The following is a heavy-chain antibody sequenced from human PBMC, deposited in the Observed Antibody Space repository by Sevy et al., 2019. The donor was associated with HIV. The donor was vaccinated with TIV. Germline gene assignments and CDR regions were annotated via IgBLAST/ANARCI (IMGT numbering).Heavy chain of an antibody. D-gene: IGHD6-13*01. CDR2: IYYSGST. V-gene: IGHV4-39*01. Sequence: SETLSLTCTVSGGSISSSSYYWGWIRQPPGKGLEWIGSIYYSGSTYYNPSLKSRVTISVDTSKNQFSLKLSSGTAADTAVYYCARQGIAAAGIGGVDYWGQGTLVTVSS. CDR1: GGSISSSSYY. J-gene: IGHJ4*02. CDR3: ARQGIAAAGIGGVDY.